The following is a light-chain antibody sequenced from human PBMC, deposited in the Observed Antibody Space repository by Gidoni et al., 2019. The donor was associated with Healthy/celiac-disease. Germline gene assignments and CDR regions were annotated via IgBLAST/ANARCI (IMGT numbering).Light chain of an antibody. V-gene: IGKV1-5*01. Sequence: DIKMTQSPSTLSASVGDRVTITCRASQSISSWLAWYQQKPGKAPKLLIYDASSLESVVPSRFSGSGAGTEFTITISSLQPDDFATYYCQQYNSYWTFGQGTKVEIK. J-gene: IGKJ1*01. CDR3: QQYNSYWT. CDR2: DAS. CDR1: QSISSW.